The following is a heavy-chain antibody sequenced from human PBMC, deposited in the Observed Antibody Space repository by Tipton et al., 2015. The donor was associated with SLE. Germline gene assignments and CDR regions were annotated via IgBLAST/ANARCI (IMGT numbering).Heavy chain of an antibody. D-gene: IGHD6-19*01. J-gene: IGHJ1*01. Sequence: TLSLTCAVSGYSISSGYYWGWIRQPPGKGLEWIGSIYHSGSTYYNPSLKSRVTISVDTSKNQFSLKLSPVTAADTAVYYCARVEGIAVAEYFQHWGQGTLVTVSS. V-gene: IGHV4-38-2*01. CDR1: GYSISSGYY. CDR2: IYHSGST. CDR3: ARVEGIAVAEYFQH.